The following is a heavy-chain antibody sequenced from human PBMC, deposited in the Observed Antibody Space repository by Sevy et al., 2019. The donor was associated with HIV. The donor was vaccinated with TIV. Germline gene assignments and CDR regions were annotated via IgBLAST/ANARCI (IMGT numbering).Heavy chain of an antibody. CDR3: ARPGEFGDYRRAQQYYFDY. CDR2: ISYDGSRK. D-gene: IGHD4-17*01. V-gene: IGHV3-30-3*01. Sequence: GGSLRLSCAASGFSVSNYAIHWVRQAPGKGLEWVAAISYDGSRKYYAESVRGRFTLSRDNSKNTPYLQMNSLRAEDTAVYYCARPGEFGDYRRAQQYYFDYWGRGTLVTVSS. CDR1: GFSVSNYA. J-gene: IGHJ4*02.